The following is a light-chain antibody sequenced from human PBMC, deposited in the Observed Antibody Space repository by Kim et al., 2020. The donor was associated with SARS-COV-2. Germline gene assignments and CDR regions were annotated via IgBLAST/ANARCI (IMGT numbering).Light chain of an antibody. CDR2: GNS. CDR3: QSYDSSLSGL. Sequence: GQSVTIAGTGRSSNIGAGYVVHWYQQLPGTAPKLLIYGNSKRPAGVPDRFSCSTSGTSASMAITGLQDEDEDDYYCQSYDSSLSGLFGGGTQLTVL. CDR1: SSNIGAGYV. J-gene: IGLJ2*01. V-gene: IGLV1-40*01.